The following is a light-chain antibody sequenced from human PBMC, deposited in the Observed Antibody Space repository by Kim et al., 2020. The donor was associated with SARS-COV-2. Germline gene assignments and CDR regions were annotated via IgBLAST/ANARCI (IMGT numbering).Light chain of an antibody. J-gene: IGKJ2*03. V-gene: IGKV1-5*03. CDR3: QQYNSYWYS. CDR1: QSISSW. Sequence: FASVGDRVTITCRASQSISSWLAWYQQKPGKAPKLLIYKASSLESGVPSRFSGSGSGTEFTLTISSLQPDDFATYYCQQYNSYWYSFGQGTKLEI. CDR2: KAS.